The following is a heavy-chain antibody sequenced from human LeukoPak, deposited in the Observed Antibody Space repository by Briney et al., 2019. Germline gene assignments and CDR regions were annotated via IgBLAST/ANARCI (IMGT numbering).Heavy chain of an antibody. V-gene: IGHV3-9*01. CDR1: GFTFDDYA. Sequence: SLRLSCAASGFTFDDYAMHWVRQVPGKGLEWVSGISWNSGSIDYADSVKGRFTISRDNAKNSLYLQVNSLRAEDTALYYCAKSIEGSGSYYNSYFDYWGQGTLVTVTS. D-gene: IGHD3-10*01. J-gene: IGHJ4*02. CDR3: AKSIEGSGSYYNSYFDY. CDR2: ISWNSGSI.